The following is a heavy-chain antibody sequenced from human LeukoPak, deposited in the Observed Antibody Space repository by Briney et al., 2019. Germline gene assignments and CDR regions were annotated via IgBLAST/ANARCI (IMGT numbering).Heavy chain of an antibody. J-gene: IGHJ3*02. CDR1: GFTFSSYS. CDR3: ARHDYYDSRWAFDI. D-gene: IGHD3-22*01. CDR2: IYNDGST. Sequence: GGSLRLSCAASGFTFSSYSMNWVRQAPGKGLEWVSIIYNDGSTYYADSVKGRFTISRDNSKNTLYLQMNSPRVEDTAVYYCARHDYYDSRWAFDIWGQGTMATVSS. V-gene: IGHV3-66*04.